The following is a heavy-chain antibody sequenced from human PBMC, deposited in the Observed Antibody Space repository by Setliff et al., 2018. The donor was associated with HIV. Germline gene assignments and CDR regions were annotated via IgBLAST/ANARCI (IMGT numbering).Heavy chain of an antibody. D-gene: IGHD3-10*01. J-gene: IGHJ6*03. CDR1: GFTFISYA. CDR3: AKDLGNYYYMDV. Sequence: GSLRLSCAASGFTFISYAMSWVRQAPGKGLEWVSAISGSGGSTYYADSVKGRFTISRDNSKNTLYLRLNSLRAEDTAIYYCAKDLGNYYYMDVWGKGTTVTVSS. V-gene: IGHV3-23*01. CDR2: ISGSGGST.